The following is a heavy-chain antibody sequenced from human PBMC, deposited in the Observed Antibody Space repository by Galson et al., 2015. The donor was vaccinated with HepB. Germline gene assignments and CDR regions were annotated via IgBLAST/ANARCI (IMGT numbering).Heavy chain of an antibody. J-gene: IGHJ4*02. D-gene: IGHD6-13*01. CDR1: GFTFSSSW. Sequence: SLRLSCAASGFTFSSSWMHWVRQAPGKGLVWVSNIKSDGSVTNYADSVKGRFTISGDNAKNTVYLQMNSPRAEDTAVYYCASRVTAAGKGYFEYWGQGTLVTVSS. CDR2: IKSDGSVT. V-gene: IGHV3-74*01. CDR3: ASRVTAAGKGYFEY.